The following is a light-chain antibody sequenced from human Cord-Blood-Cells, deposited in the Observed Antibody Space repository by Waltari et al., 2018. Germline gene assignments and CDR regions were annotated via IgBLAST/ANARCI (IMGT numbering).Light chain of an antibody. CDR2: DVS. CDR1: SSDVGGYNY. V-gene: IGLV2-14*01. J-gene: IGLJ1*01. Sequence: QSALPPPASVSGSPGQSITIPCTGTSSDVGGYNYVSWYQQHPGKAPTLMSYDVSNRPSGVSNRFSGSRSGNTASLTISGLQAEDEADYYCSSYTSSSTDVFGTGTKVTVL. CDR3: SSYTSSSTDV.